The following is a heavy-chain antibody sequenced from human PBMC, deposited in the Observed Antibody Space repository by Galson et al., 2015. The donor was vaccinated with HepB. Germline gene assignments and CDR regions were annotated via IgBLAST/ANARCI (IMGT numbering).Heavy chain of an antibody. CDR1: GYTFTSYG. Sequence: SVKVSCKASGYTFTSYGISWVRQAPGQGLEWMGWISAYNGNTNYAQKLQGRVTMTTDTSTSTAYMELRSLRSDDTAVYYCARDDNYYDSSGYSGYYGMDVWGQGTTVTVSS. D-gene: IGHD3-22*01. J-gene: IGHJ6*02. CDR2: ISAYNGNT. V-gene: IGHV1-18*04. CDR3: ARDDNYYDSSGYSGYYGMDV.